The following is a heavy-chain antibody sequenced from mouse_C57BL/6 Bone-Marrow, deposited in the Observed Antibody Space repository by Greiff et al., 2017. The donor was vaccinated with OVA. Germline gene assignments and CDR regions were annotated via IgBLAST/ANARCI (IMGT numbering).Heavy chain of an antibody. CDR2: IYPRSGNT. V-gene: IGHV1-81*01. J-gene: IGHJ3*01. D-gene: IGHD1-1*01. Sequence: QVQLQQSGAELARPGASVKLSCKASGYTFTSYGISWVKQRTGQGLEWIGEIYPRSGNTYYNEKFKGKATLTADKSSSTAYMELRSLTSEDSAVYFCARLVTTVARDAYWGQGTLVTVSA. CDR3: ARLVTTVARDAY. CDR1: GYTFTSYG.